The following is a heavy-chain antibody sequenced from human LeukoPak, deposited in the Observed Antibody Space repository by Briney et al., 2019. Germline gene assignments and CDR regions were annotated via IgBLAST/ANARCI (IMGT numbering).Heavy chain of an antibody. J-gene: IGHJ4*02. CDR2: ISSDGSSK. V-gene: IGHV3-30*03. CDR3: ARGENSKTYPVSGY. CDR1: GFTFSSYG. D-gene: IGHD2/OR15-2a*01. Sequence: GGSLRLSCAASGFTFSSYGMHWVRQAPGKGLEWVAVISSDGSSKYYIDSVKGRFTISRDNSKNTLFLRMNSLRAEDTAVYYCARGENSKTYPVSGYWGQGTLVTVSS.